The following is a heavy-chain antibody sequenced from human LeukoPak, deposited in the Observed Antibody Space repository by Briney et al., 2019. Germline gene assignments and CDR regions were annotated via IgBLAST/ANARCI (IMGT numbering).Heavy chain of an antibody. CDR3: ARDLINYYKAFDI. D-gene: IGHD3-10*01. Sequence: SVKVSCKASGGTFSSYAISWVRQAPGQGLEWTGGIIPIFGIANYAQKFQGRVTITADEFTSTAYMELSSLRSEDTAVYYCARDLINYYKAFDIWGQGTMVTVSS. V-gene: IGHV1-69*13. CDR2: IIPIFGIA. J-gene: IGHJ3*02. CDR1: GGTFSSYA.